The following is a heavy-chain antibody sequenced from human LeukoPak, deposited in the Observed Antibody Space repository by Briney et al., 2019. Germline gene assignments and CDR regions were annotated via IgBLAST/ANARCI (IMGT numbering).Heavy chain of an antibody. CDR3: ARHVVPFWSGYSDYYYMDV. CDR2: ISYIGST. CDR1: DDSFSSHY. Sequence: SETLSLTCAVSDDSFSSHYWTWIRQPPGKGLEWIGYISYIGSTNYNPSLKSRVTISVDTSKNQFSLKLSSVTAADTAVYYCARHVVPFWSGYSDYYYMDVWGKGTTVTVSS. D-gene: IGHD3-3*01. J-gene: IGHJ6*03. V-gene: IGHV4-59*08.